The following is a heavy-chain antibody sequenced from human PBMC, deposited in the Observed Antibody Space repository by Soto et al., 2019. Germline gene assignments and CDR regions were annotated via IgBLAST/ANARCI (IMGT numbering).Heavy chain of an antibody. Sequence: PSETLSPRSTVSGVSGSAFCWGGMRRSAGKGLEWIGRIYATGTTDYNPSLKSRVMMSVDTSKKQFSLKLRSVTAADTAVYYCVRDGTKTLRDWFDPWGQVISVTVS. J-gene: IGHJ5*02. CDR3: VRDGTKTLRDWFDP. CDR2: IYATGTT. D-gene: IGHD1-1*01. CDR1: GVSGSAFC. V-gene: IGHV4-4*07.